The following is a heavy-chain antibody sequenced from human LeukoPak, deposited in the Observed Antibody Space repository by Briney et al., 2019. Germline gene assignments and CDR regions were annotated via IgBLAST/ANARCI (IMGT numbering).Heavy chain of an antibody. J-gene: IGHJ5*02. V-gene: IGHV4-34*01. Sequence: SETLSLTCAVYGVSFSGYFWCWIRPPPGKGLAWIGEINHSGSTNYNPSLKSRVTISVDTSKNQFYLKLSSVTAADTAVYYCARWASIAARPGWFDPWGQGTLVTVSS. CDR1: GVSFSGYF. D-gene: IGHD6-6*01. CDR3: ARWASIAARPGWFDP. CDR2: INHSGST.